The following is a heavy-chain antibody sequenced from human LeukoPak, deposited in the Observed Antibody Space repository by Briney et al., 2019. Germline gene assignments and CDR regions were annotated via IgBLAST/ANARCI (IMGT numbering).Heavy chain of an antibody. V-gene: IGHV1-69*13. CDR3: ARGRYSSSINSMDV. J-gene: IGHJ6*02. Sequence: ASVKVSCKASGYTFTSYYMHWVRQAPGQGLEWMGGIIPIFGTANYAQKFQGGVTITADESTSTAYMELSSLRSEDTAVYYCARGRYSSSINSMDVWGQGTTVTVSS. D-gene: IGHD6-6*01. CDR1: GYTFTSYY. CDR2: IIPIFGTA.